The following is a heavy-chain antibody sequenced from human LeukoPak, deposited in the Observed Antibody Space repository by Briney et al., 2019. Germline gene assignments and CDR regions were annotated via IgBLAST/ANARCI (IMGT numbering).Heavy chain of an antibody. J-gene: IGHJ4*02. CDR2: IRYDGSNK. Sequence: GGSLRLSCAASGFTFSSYSMHWVRQASGKGLEWVAFIRYDGSNKYYADSVKGRFTISRDNSKNTLYLQMNSLRAEDTAVYYCWSLLRYDDYWGQGTLVTVSS. CDR3: WSLLRYDDY. D-gene: IGHD5/OR15-5a*01. V-gene: IGHV3-30*02. CDR1: GFTFSSYS.